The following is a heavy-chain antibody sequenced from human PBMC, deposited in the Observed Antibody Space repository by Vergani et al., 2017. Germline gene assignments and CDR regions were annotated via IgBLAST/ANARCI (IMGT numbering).Heavy chain of an antibody. CDR2: ISGSGGST. CDR1: GFTFSSYW. V-gene: IGHV3-23*04. Sequence: EVQLVESGGGLVQPGGSLRLSCAASGFTFSSYWMSWVRQAPGKGLEWVSAISGSGGSTYYADSVKGRFTISRDNSKNTLYLQMNSLRAEDTAVYYCAKDRVVFGVVKGDWYFDLWGRGTLVTVSS. D-gene: IGHD3-3*01. CDR3: AKDRVVFGVVKGDWYFDL. J-gene: IGHJ2*01.